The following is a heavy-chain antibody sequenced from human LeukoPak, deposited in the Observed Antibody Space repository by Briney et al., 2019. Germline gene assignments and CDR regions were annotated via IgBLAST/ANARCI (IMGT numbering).Heavy chain of an antibody. CDR2: IKQDGSEK. D-gene: IGHD4-17*01. J-gene: IGHJ4*02. CDR1: GFTFSSYW. Sequence: GGSLRLSCAASGFTFSSYWMSWVRQAPGKGLEWVANIKQDGSEKYYVDSVKGRFTISRDNAKNSLYLQMNSLRAEDTAVYYCATDHPTVTKYLEYWGQGTLVTVSS. CDR3: ATDHPTVTKYLEY. V-gene: IGHV3-7*01.